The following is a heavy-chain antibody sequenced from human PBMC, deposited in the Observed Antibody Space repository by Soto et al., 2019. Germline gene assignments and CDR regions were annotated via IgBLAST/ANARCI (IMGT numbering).Heavy chain of an antibody. CDR1: GFTFSNYA. V-gene: IGHV3-23*01. J-gene: IGHJ6*03. Sequence: PGGSLRLSCAASGFTFSNYAMSWVRQAPGKGLEWVSAISGGGGSTYYADSVKGRLTISRDNSKNTLYLQMNSLRAEDTAVYYCAKSLRIAARYYYYYMDVWGKGTTVTVSS. D-gene: IGHD6-6*01. CDR2: ISGGGGST. CDR3: AKSLRIAARYYYYYMDV.